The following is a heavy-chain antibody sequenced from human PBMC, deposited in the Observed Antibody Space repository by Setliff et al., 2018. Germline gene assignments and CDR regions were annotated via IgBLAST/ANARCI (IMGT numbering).Heavy chain of an antibody. CDR1: GASVSSFDYY. Sequence: SETLSLTCTVSGASVSSFDYYWSWIRQPPGKGHEYIGHISHGVSTSYSPSLKSRLSTSADTSKNQFSLKLTSVTAADTAVYYCARTHCTTTSCFYFHYWGQGTVVTVSS. D-gene: IGHD2-2*01. CDR3: ARTHCTTTSCFYFHY. CDR2: ISHGVST. V-gene: IGHV4-30-4*01. J-gene: IGHJ4*02.